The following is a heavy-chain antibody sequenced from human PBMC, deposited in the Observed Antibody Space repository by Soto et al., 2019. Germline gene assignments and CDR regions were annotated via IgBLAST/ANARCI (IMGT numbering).Heavy chain of an antibody. CDR2: VYYSGTT. Sequence: SETLSLTCSVSGGSVSNKTYYWSWIRQPPGKRLEWIGYVYYSGTTNYNPSPKSRVTISVDLSKNQFSLRLSSVTTADTALYYCARTTAVPNTLRSRYFFDYWGQGTLVTVSS. CDR3: ARTTAVPNTLRSRYFFDY. J-gene: IGHJ4*02. D-gene: IGHD4-17*01. V-gene: IGHV4-61*01. CDR1: GGSVSNKTYY.